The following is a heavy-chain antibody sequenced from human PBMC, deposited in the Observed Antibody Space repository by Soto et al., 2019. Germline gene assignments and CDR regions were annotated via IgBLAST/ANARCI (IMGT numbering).Heavy chain of an antibody. J-gene: IGHJ6*02. CDR3: ARHELRELPDYYYYGMDV. CDR1: GSSFTSYW. D-gene: IGHD1-26*01. V-gene: IGHV5-51*01. CDR2: IYPGDSDT. Sequence: GESLKISCKGSGSSFTSYWIGWVRQMPGKGLEWMGIIYPGDSDTRYSPSFQGQVTISADKSISTAYVQWSSLKASDTAMYYCARHELRELPDYYYYGMDVWGQGTTVTVSS.